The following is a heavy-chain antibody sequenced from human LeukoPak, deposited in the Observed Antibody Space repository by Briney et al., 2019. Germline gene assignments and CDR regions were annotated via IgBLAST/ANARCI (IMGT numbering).Heavy chain of an antibody. V-gene: IGHV3-9*01. CDR1: GFTFDDYA. D-gene: IGHD6-13*01. J-gene: IGHJ5*02. CDR2: ISWNSGSI. Sequence: PGRSLRLSCAASGFTFDDYAMHWVRQAPGKGLEWVSGISWNSGSIGYADSVKGRFTISRDNAKNSLYLQMNSLRAEDTALYYCAKDFDIAAAGTLWFDPWGQGTLVTVSS. CDR3: AKDFDIAAAGTLWFDP.